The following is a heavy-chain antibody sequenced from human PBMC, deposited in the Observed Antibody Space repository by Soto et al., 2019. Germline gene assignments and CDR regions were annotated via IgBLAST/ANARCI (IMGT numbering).Heavy chain of an antibody. J-gene: IGHJ4*02. Sequence: GGSLRLSCAASGFTVSSNYMSWVRQAPGKGLEWVSVIYSGGSTYYADSVKGRFTISRDNSENTLYLQMNSLRAEDTAVYYCARFGGSSGSYPFDYWGQGTLVTVSS. CDR3: ARFGGSSGSYPFDY. CDR2: IYSGGST. CDR1: GFTVSSNY. V-gene: IGHV3-66*01. D-gene: IGHD1-26*01.